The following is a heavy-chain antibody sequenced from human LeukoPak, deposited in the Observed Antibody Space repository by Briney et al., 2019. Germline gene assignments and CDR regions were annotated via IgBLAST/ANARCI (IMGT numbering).Heavy chain of an antibody. CDR1: GFTFSSYA. CDR2: VSGSGGST. CDR3: ANSGSYYPWFDP. J-gene: IGHJ5*02. V-gene: IGHV3-23*01. Sequence: GGSLRLSCAASGFTFSSYAMSWVRQAPGKGLEWVSAVSGSGGSTYYADSVKGRFTISRDNSKNTLYLQMNSLRAEDTAVYYCANSGSYYPWFDPWGQGTLVTVSS. D-gene: IGHD1-26*01.